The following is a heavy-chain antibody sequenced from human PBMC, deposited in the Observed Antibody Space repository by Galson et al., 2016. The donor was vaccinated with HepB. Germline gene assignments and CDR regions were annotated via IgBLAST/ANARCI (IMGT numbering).Heavy chain of an antibody. V-gene: IGHV3-7*04. CDR1: GFTFSDYW. CDR3: ARAQWRQARRAASFDS. Sequence: SLRLSCAASGFTFSDYWMNWVRQAPGQGLEWVANIKRDGSQIYYVDSVKGRFTISRDNFQNSLFLQMNSLRAEDTAVYYCARAQWRQARRAASFDSWGQGALFTVSS. D-gene: IGHD5-18*01. CDR2: IKRDGSQI. J-gene: IGHJ4*02.